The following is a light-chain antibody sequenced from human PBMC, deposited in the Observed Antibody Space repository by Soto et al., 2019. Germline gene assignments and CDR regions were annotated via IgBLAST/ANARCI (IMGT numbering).Light chain of an antibody. J-gene: IGKJ1*01. CDR1: QSVSYSSTNKNY. V-gene: IGKV4-1*01. Sequence: DIVMTQSPDSLAVSLGERATINCKSSQSVSYSSTNKNYLAWYQQKPGQPPKLLIYWASTRESGVPDRFSGRGSGPDFYLTFTGLQAEDVAFYYCQHYYTSPQTVGQGTMVEIK. CDR2: WAS. CDR3: QHYYTSPQT.